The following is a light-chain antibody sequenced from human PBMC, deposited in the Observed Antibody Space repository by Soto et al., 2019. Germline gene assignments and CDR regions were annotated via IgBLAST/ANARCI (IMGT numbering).Light chain of an antibody. J-gene: IGLJ2*01. CDR1: TTDIRRYNY. CDR3: SSYTSSGTLV. V-gene: IGLV2-14*01. Sequence: QSALTQPASVSGSPGQSITSTCTGTTTDIRRYNYVSWYQHHPDKAPKLILYEVSNRPSGVSDRFTGSKSGTTASLTISGFQPEDEASYYCSSYTSSGTLVFGGGTKLTVL. CDR2: EVS.